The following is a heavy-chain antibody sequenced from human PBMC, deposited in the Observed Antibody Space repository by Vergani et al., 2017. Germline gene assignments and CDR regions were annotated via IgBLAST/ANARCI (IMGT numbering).Heavy chain of an antibody. CDR1: GFTFSNYA. D-gene: IGHD4-11*01. Sequence: EVQLVESGGGLVQPGGSLRLSCAASGFTFSNYAMNWVRQAPGKGLEWVSGISGSGVSAYYTDSVKGRFTISRDNSKNMLFLQMNNLRTEDTAIYYCARDQATVTYYYYYYMDVWGKGTTVTVSS. J-gene: IGHJ6*03. CDR3: ARDQATVTYYYYYYMDV. V-gene: IGHV3-23*04. CDR2: ISGSGVSA.